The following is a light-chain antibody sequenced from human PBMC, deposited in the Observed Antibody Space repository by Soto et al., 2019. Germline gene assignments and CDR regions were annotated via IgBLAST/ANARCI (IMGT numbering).Light chain of an antibody. Sequence: DIQMTQSPSSLSASVGDRVTITCQASQDISNYLNWYQQKPGKASKLLISDASNVETGVPSRFSGSGSGTDFTFTIHSLQPEDAATYYCQQYEDLPLTFGGGTK. CDR1: QDISNY. CDR3: QQYEDLPLT. V-gene: IGKV1-33*01. J-gene: IGKJ4*01. CDR2: DAS.